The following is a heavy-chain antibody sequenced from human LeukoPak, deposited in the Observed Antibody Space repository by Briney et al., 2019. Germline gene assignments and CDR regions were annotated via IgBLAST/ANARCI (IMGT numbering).Heavy chain of an antibody. J-gene: IGHJ4*02. Sequence: GRSLRLSCAASGFTFSVYGIHWVRQAPGKGLEWVAVIWYDGNFKYYADSVKGRFTISRDNSKNTQYLQMNSLRAEDTAVYYCARDRDPFIVATGSHFDYWGQGTLVTVSS. CDR2: IWYDGNFK. CDR1: GFTFSVYG. D-gene: IGHD5-12*01. CDR3: ARDRDPFIVATGSHFDY. V-gene: IGHV3-33*01.